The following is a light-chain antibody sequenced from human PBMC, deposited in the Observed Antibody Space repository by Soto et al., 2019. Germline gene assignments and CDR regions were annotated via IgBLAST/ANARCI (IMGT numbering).Light chain of an antibody. CDR3: SSYTSSSTWV. CDR2: DVS. Sequence: QSALAQPASVSGSPGQSIAISCTGTSSDVGCYNYVSWYQQHPGKTPNLMIYDVSNRPSGVSNRFSGSKSGNTASLTISGLQAEDEADYYCSSYTSSSTWVFGGGTKVTVL. CDR1: SSDVGCYNY. V-gene: IGLV2-14*01. J-gene: IGLJ3*02.